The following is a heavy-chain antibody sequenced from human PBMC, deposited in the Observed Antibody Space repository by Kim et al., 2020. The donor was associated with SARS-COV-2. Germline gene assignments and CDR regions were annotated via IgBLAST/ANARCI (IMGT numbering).Heavy chain of an antibody. CDR3: AKAEDYGGNSPIDP. CDR2: ISGSGSNT. V-gene: IGHV3-23*01. D-gene: IGHD4-17*01. Sequence: GGSLRLSCEASGFTFSSYAMSWVRQAPGKGLEWASAISGSGSNTFYADSVKGRFTISRDNSKNTLYLQMNSLRAEDTAVYYCAKAEDYGGNSPIDPWGQGTLVTVSS. CDR1: GFTFSSYA. J-gene: IGHJ5*02.